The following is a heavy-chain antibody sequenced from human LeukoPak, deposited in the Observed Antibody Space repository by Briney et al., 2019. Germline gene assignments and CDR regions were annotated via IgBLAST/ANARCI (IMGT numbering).Heavy chain of an antibody. CDR2: INHSGST. Sequence: SETLSLTCAVYGGSFSGYYWSWIRQPPGKGLEWIGEINHSGSTNYNPSLKSRVTISVDTSKNQFSLKLSSVTAADTAVYYCARGRYSYGYRWWYFDPWGRGTLVTVSS. CDR3: ARGRYSYGYRWWYFDP. CDR1: GGSFSGYY. D-gene: IGHD5-18*01. V-gene: IGHV4-34*01. J-gene: IGHJ2*01.